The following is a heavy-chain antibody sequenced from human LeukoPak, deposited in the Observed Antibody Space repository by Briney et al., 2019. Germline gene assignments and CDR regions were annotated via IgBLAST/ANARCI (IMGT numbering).Heavy chain of an antibody. J-gene: IGHJ4*02. CDR1: EFTFSSYG. CDR3: ARGNVRGYSYGFDY. V-gene: IGHV3-23*01. Sequence: GGSLRLSCAASEFTFSSYGMSWVRQAPGKGLEWVSAISGSGGSTYYADSVKGRFTISRDNSKNTLYLQVNSLRAEDTAVYFCARGNVRGYSYGFDYWGQGTLVTVSS. CDR2: ISGSGGST. D-gene: IGHD5-18*01.